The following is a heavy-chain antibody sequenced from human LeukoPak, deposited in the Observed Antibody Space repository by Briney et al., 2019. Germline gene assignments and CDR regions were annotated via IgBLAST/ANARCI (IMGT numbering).Heavy chain of an antibody. CDR3: ASIRTRGYSYGYDDY. CDR2: IIPIFGTA. D-gene: IGHD5-18*01. Sequence: SVKVSCKASGGTFSSYAISWVRQAPGQGLEWMGGIIPIFGTANYAQKFQGRVTITADKSTSTAYMELSSLRSEDTAVYYCASIRTRGYSYGYDDYWGQGTLVTVSS. CDR1: GGTFSSYA. V-gene: IGHV1-69*06. J-gene: IGHJ4*02.